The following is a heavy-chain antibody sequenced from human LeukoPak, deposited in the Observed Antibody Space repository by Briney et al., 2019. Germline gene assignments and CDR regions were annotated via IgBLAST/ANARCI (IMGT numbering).Heavy chain of an antibody. D-gene: IGHD2-8*01. CDR1: GGSFSGYY. J-gene: IGHJ4*02. CDR3: ARGIPRYYVYATLDYFDY. Sequence: SETLSLTCAVYGGSFSGYYWSWIRQPPGKGLEWIGEIIHSGSTNYNPSLKSRVTISVDTSKNQFSLKLSSVTAADTAVYYCARGIPRYYVYATLDYFDYWGQGTLVTVSS. V-gene: IGHV4-34*01. CDR2: IIHSGST.